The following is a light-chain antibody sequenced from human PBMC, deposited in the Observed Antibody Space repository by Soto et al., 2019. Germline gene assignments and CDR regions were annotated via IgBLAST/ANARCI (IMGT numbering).Light chain of an antibody. CDR3: AVWDNSMTAWV. J-gene: IGLJ3*02. CDR2: RDA. V-gene: IGLV1-47*01. CDR1: SSNVGSHF. Sequence: QSVLTQPPSASGTPGQSLTMSCSGSSSNVGSHFVYWYQHLPGTAPKLLIYRDAQRPSGVPARFFGSKSGTSASLAISGLRSEDEAHYYCAVWDNSMTAWVFGGGTKLTVL.